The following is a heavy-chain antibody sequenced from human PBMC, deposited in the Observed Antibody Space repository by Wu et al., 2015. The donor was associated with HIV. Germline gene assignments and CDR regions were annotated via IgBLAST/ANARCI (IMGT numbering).Heavy chain of an antibody. V-gene: IGHV1-2*02. Sequence: QVQLVQSGAEVKKPGASVKVSCKASGYTFTGYYMHWVRQAPGQGLEWMGWINPNSGGTNYAQKFQGRVTMTRDTSISTAYMELSRLRSDDTAVYYCARGPFGGDHSSSWYLYWGQGTLVTVSS. D-gene: IGHD6-13*01. J-gene: IGHJ4*02. CDR1: GYTFTGYY. CDR3: ARGPFGGDHSSSWYLY. CDR2: INPNSGGT.